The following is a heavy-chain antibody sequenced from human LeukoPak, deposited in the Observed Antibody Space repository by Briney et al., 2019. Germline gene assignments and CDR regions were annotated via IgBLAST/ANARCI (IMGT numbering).Heavy chain of an antibody. D-gene: IGHD4-17*01. J-gene: IGHJ4*02. CDR2: IYHSGST. V-gene: IGHV4-38-2*02. CDR1: GYSISSGYY. Sequence: PSETLSLTCTVSGYSISSGYYWGWIRQPPGKGLEWIGSIYHSGSTYYNPSLKSRVTISVDTSKNQFSLKLSSVTAADTAVYYCARDSVSVTTYRYFDYWGQGTLVTVSS. CDR3: ARDSVSVTTYRYFDY.